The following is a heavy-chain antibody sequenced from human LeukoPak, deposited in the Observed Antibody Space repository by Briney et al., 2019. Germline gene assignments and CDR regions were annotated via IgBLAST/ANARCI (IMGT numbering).Heavy chain of an antibody. CDR3: AKDVRYSYGYFDY. Sequence: GRSLRLSCAAPGFTFSSYGIHWVRQAPGKGLEWVAVISYDGSNKYYADSVKGRFTISRDNSKNTLYLQMNSLRAEDTAVYYCAKDVRYSYGYFDYWGQGTLVTVSS. D-gene: IGHD5-18*01. J-gene: IGHJ4*02. V-gene: IGHV3-30*18. CDR2: ISYDGSNK. CDR1: GFTFSSYG.